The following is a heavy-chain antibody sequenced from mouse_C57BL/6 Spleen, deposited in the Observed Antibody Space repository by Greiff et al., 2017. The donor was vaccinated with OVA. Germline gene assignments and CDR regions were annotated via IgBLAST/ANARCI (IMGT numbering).Heavy chain of an antibody. J-gene: IGHJ2*01. Sequence: QVQLQQPGAELVKPGASVKVSCKASGYTFTSYWMHWVKQRPGQGLEWIGRIHPSDSDTNYNQKFKGKATLTVDKSSSTAYMLLSSLTSESSAVYYFAIGGYQTGDFFDYWGQGTTLTVSA. CDR1: GYTFTSYW. V-gene: IGHV1-74*01. CDR3: AIGGYQTGDFFDY. CDR2: IHPSDSDT.